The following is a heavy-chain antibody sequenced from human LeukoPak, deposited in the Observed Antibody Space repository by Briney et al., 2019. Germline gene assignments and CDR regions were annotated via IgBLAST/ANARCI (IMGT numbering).Heavy chain of an antibody. CDR3: AREYYGSGSFDY. V-gene: IGHV4-4*02. Sequence: PSETLSLTCAASGGSISSSNWWSWVRQPPGKGLEWIGEIYHSGSTNYNPSLKSRVTISVDKSKNQFSLKLSSVTAADTAVYYCAREYYGSGSFDYWGQGTLVTVSS. D-gene: IGHD3-10*01. J-gene: IGHJ4*02. CDR2: IYHSGST. CDR1: GGSISSSNW.